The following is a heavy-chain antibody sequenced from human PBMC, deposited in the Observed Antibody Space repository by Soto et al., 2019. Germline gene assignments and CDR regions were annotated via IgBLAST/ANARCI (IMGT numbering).Heavy chain of an antibody. V-gene: IGHV1-18*04. J-gene: IGHJ4*02. CDR2: ISAYNGNT. CDR1: GYTFTSYY. D-gene: IGHD3-22*01. Sequence: ASVKVSCKASGYTFTSYYMHWVRQAPGQGLEWMGWISAYNGNTNYAQKLQGRVTMTTDTSTSTAYMELRSLRSDDTAVYYCAREGDYYDSSGPNCDYWGQGTLVTVSS. CDR3: AREGDYYDSSGPNCDY.